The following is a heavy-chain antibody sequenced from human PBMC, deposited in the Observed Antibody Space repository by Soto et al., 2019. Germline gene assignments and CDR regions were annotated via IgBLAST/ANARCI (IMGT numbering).Heavy chain of an antibody. V-gene: IGHV4-4*07. CDR3: EKEHTFDP. J-gene: IGHJ5*02. CDR2: IHTSGTT. Sequence: PSETLSLTCTVSGGSISSYYWNWIRQPAGKGLEWLGRIHTSGTTYYNPALKSRVTMSVDTSKNQFSVKLRSVTAADTAVYYCEKEHTFDPWGPGTLVTVSS. CDR1: GGSISSYY.